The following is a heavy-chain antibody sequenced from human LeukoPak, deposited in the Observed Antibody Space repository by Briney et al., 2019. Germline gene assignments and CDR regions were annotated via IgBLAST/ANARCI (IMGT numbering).Heavy chain of an antibody. V-gene: IGHV4-61*02. CDR1: GGSISSSSYY. CDR3: ARDRPPGYSSGWYEVDY. CDR2: IYTSGST. Sequence: SETLSLTCTVSGGSISSSSYYWSWIRQPAGKGLEWIGRIYTSGSTNYNPSLKSRVTMSVDTSKNQFSLKLSSVTAADTAVYYCARDRPPGYSSGWYEVDYWGQGTLVTVSS. J-gene: IGHJ4*02. D-gene: IGHD6-19*01.